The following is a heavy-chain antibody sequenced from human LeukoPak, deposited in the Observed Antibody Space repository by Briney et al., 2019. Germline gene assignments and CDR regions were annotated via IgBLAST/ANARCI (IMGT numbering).Heavy chain of an antibody. Sequence: GGSLRLSCAASGFTFSSYAMSWVRQAPGKGLEWVSAISGSGGSTYYADSVKGRFPISRDNSKNTLYLQMNSLRAEDTAVFSCAKDACGGEQMVRPIDGWGQGTLVSVS. CDR2: ISGSGGST. CDR3: AKDACGGEQMVRPIDG. J-gene: IGHJ4*02. D-gene: IGHD5-18*01. V-gene: IGHV3-23*01. CDR1: GFTFSSYA.